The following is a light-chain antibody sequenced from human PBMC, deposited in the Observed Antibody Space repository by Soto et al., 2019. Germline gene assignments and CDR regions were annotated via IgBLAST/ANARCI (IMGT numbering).Light chain of an antibody. CDR1: QSVAGN. V-gene: IGKV3D-15*01. Sequence: EIVMTQSPATLSVSPGETATLSCRASQSVAGNLAWYQQKPGQPPRLLIYGASSRPTGIPDRFSGSGSGTDFSLTISRLEPEDFAVYYCQHYNNWPLTFGQGTKVDI. CDR3: QHYNNWPLT. J-gene: IGKJ1*01. CDR2: GAS.